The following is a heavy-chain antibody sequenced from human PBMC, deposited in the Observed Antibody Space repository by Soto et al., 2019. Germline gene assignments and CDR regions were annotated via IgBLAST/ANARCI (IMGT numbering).Heavy chain of an antibody. CDR1: GFTFSSYG. CDR2: ISYDGSNK. D-gene: IGHD5-18*01. CDR3: AKGSTAMTSFDY. V-gene: IGHV3-30*18. J-gene: IGHJ4*02. Sequence: QVQLVESGGGVVQPGRSLRLSCAASGFTFSSYGMHWVRQAPGKGLEWVAVISYDGSNKYYADSVKGRFTISRDNSKNTLYLQMNSLRAEDTAVYYCAKGSTAMTSFDYWGQGTLVTVSS.